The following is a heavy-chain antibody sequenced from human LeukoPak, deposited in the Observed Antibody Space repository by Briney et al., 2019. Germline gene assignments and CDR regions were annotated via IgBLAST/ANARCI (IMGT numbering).Heavy chain of an antibody. D-gene: IGHD2-8*01. CDR1: GFTFGSYA. J-gene: IGHJ4*02. Sequence: GGSLRLSCAASGFTFGSYAMSWVRQAPGKGLEWDSAISGSGGSTYYADSVKGRFTISRDNSKNTLYLQMNSLRAEDTAVYYCAKVSNPGLSFSFLYWGQGTLVTVSS. CDR2: ISGSGGST. CDR3: AKVSNPGLSFSFLY. V-gene: IGHV3-23*01.